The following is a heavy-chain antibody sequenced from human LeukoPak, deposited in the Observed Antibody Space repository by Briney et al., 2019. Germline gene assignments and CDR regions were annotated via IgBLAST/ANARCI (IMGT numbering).Heavy chain of an antibody. J-gene: IGHJ4*02. CDR1: GFPFGRYG. D-gene: IGHD3-10*01. V-gene: IGHV3-33*01. Sequence: PGRSLRLPCAAFGFPFGRYGMHWVRQTPGKGLEWVAVIWYDGSNKYYADSVKGRFIVSRDKSKNTLSLEMNSLRAEDTALYYCARDAQGLGVFRGPTLDYWGQGTLVTVSS. CDR3: ARDAQGLGVFRGPTLDY. CDR2: IWYDGSNK.